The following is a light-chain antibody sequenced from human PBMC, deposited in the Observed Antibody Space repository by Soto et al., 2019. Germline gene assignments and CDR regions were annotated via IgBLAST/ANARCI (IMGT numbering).Light chain of an antibody. CDR3: QTWGTGIP. CDR1: SGHRNYA. Sequence: QPVLTQSPSASASLGASVKLTCTLDSGHRNYAIAWHQQQPGKGPRYLMKVNSDGSLNQGDGIPGRFSGSSSGAERYLIISSLQSEDEADYYCQTWGTGIPFGGGTKLTVL. CDR2: VNSDGSL. V-gene: IGLV4-69*02. J-gene: IGLJ3*02.